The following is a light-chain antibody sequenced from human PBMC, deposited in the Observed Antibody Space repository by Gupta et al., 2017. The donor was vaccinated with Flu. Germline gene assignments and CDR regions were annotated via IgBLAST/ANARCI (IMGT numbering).Light chain of an antibody. CDR1: SNNVGNQG. V-gene: IGLV10-54*04. CDR3: SAWDISLSSWV. Sequence: TATLTCTGNSNNVGNQGAAWLQQHQGQPPKLLSYRNNNRPSGISERFSASRSGNTASLTITGLQPEDEADYYCSAWDISLSSWVFGGGTKLTVL. J-gene: IGLJ3*02. CDR2: RNN.